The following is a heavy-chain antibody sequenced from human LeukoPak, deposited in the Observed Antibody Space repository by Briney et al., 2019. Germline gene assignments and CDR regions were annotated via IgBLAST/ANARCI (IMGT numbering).Heavy chain of an antibody. Sequence: GRPLRLSCAASGFTFSSYGMHWVRQAPGKGLEWVAVIWYDGSNKYYADSVKGRFTISRDNSKNTLYLQMNRLRAEDTAVYYWAKEKGGWGSDIWGQGTMVTVSS. CDR2: IWYDGSNK. D-gene: IGHD3-16*01. J-gene: IGHJ3*02. V-gene: IGHV3-33*06. CDR1: GFTFSSYG. CDR3: AKEKGGWGSDI.